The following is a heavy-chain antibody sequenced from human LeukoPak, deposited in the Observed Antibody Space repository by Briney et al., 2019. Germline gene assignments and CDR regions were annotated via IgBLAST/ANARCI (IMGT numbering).Heavy chain of an antibody. CDR2: VDPENGEI. Sequence: ASVKVSCKASGYTLTDSYMHWVQQAPGKGLEWMGRVDPENGEIVYAEKFQGRVTITADTSTDTAYMELGSLRSEDTAVYYCATSMYSGNHPLDYWGQGNLVTVSS. V-gene: IGHV1-69-2*01. J-gene: IGHJ4*02. CDR3: ATSMYSGNHPLDY. D-gene: IGHD1-26*01. CDR1: GYTLTDSY.